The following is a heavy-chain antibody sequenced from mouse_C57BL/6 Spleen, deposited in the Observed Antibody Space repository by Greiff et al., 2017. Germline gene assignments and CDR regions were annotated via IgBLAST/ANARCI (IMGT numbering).Heavy chain of an antibody. J-gene: IGHJ3*01. D-gene: IGHD2-12*01. CDR3: ASSGPYVPLCAY. Sequence: QVQLKQPGAELVKPGASVKISCKASGYTFTDYYINWVKQRPGQGLEWIGKIGPGSGSTNYNEKFKGKATLTADKSSSTAYMQLSSLTSEGSAVFFGASSGPYVPLCAYWGRGTLVTVSA. V-gene: IGHV1-77*01. CDR2: IGPGSGST. CDR1: GYTFTDYY.